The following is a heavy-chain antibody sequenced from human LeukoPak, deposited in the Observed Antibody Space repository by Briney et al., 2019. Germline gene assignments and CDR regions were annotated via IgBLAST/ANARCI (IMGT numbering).Heavy chain of an antibody. V-gene: IGHV3-30*03. D-gene: IGHD2-15*01. CDR2: ISYDGTNR. CDR3: ATDCSGNRCYSL. Sequence: PGRSLRLSCAASGFTFSSYGMHWVRQAPGKGLEWVAVISYDGTNRFYADSVKGRFTISRDNSKSTLYLQMNSLRAADTAVYYCATDCSGNRCYSLWGQGTLVTVSS. CDR1: GFTFSSYG. J-gene: IGHJ4*02.